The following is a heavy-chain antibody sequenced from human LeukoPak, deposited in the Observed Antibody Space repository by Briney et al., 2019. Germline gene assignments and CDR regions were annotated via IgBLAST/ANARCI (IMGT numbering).Heavy chain of an antibody. V-gene: IGHV4-34*01. CDR2: INHSGST. CDR1: GGSFSGYY. Sequence: SETLSLTCAVYGGSFSGYYWSWIRQPPGKGLEWIGEINHSGSTNYNPSLKSRVTISVDTSKNQFSLKLSSVTAADTAVYYCARHVYRAAERTFDYWGQGTLVTVSS. J-gene: IGHJ4*02. CDR3: ARHVYRAAERTFDY. D-gene: IGHD6-13*01.